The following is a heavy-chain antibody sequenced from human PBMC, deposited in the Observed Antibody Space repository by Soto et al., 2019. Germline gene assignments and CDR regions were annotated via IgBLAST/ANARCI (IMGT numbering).Heavy chain of an antibody. CDR1: GGSISSGDYY. CDR2: IYYSGST. CDR3: ARGGHPPSTVTTLSRIEDYYYYGMDV. D-gene: IGHD4-17*01. Sequence: PSETLSLTCTVSGGSISSGDYYWSWIRQPPGKGLEWIGYIYYSGSTYYNPSLKSRVTISVDTSKNQFSLKLSSVTAADTAVYYCARGGHPPSTVTTLSRIEDYYYYGMDVWGQGTTVTVSS. V-gene: IGHV4-30-4*01. J-gene: IGHJ6*02.